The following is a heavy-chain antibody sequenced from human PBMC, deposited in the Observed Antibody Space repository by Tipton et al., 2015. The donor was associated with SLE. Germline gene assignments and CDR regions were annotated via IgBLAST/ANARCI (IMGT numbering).Heavy chain of an antibody. CDR3: ARPGSPFWSGYPFDY. V-gene: IGHV4-34*01. D-gene: IGHD3-3*01. J-gene: IGHJ4*02. CDR2: INHSGST. Sequence: TLSLTCAVYGGSFSGYYWSWIRQPPGKGLEWIGEINHSGSTNYNPSLKSRVTISVDTSKNQFSLKPSSVTAADTALYYCARPGSPFWSGYPFDYWGQGTLVTVSS. CDR1: GGSFSGYY.